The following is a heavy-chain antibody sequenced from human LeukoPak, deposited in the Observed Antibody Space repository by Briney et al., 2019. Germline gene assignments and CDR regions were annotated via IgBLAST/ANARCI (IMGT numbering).Heavy chain of an antibody. J-gene: IGHJ4*02. CDR2: IYHSGST. Sequence: SETLSLTCTVSGYSISSGYYWGWIRQPPGKGLEWIGSIYHSGSTYYNPSLKSRVTISVDTSKNQFSLKLSSVTAADTAVYYCARILRGGAAHPIYWGQGTLVTVSS. CDR3: ARILRGGAAHPIY. CDR1: GYSISSGYY. V-gene: IGHV4-38-2*02. D-gene: IGHD6-6*01.